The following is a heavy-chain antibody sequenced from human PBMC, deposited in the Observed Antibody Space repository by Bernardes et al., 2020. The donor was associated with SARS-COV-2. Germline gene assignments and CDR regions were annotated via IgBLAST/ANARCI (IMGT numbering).Heavy chain of an antibody. CDR3: ARERQYYYTSGSYYNWFDP. J-gene: IGHJ5*02. V-gene: IGHV3-20*04. Sequence: GGSLRLSCAASGFTFDDYGMSWVRQAPGKGLEWVSGINWNGGSTGYADSVKGRFTISRDNSKKSLYLQMNSLRAEDTALYYCARERQYYYTSGSYYNWFDPWGQGTLVTVSS. D-gene: IGHD3-10*01. CDR2: INWNGGST. CDR1: GFTFDDYG.